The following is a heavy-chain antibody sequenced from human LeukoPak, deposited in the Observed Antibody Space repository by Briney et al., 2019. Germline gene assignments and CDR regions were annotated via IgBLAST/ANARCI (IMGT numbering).Heavy chain of an antibody. CDR2: ISSSSTTK. Sequence: PGGSLRLSCAASGFTFSSYSMNWVRQAPGKGLEWVSYISSSSTTKYCADSVKGRFTISRDNAKNSLYLQMNSLRAEDTAVYYCAFGYSSSWYYFDYWGQGTLVTVSS. CDR1: GFTFSSYS. V-gene: IGHV3-48*01. J-gene: IGHJ4*02. D-gene: IGHD6-13*01. CDR3: AFGYSSSWYYFDY.